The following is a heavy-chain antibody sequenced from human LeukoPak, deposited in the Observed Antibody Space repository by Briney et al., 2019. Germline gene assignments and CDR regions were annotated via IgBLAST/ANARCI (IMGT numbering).Heavy chain of an antibody. CDR3: ARETRRDGYKATDY. Sequence: GGSLRLSCAASGFTFSSYAMSWVRQAPGKGLEWVSAISGSGGSTYYADSVKGRFTISRDNSKNTLYLQMNSLRAEDTAVYYCARETRRDGYKATDYWGQGTLVTVSS. V-gene: IGHV3-23*01. CDR1: GFTFSSYA. D-gene: IGHD5-24*01. J-gene: IGHJ4*02. CDR2: ISGSGGST.